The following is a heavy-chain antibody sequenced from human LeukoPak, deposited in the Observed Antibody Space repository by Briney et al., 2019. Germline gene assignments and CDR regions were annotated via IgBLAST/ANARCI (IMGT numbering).Heavy chain of an antibody. CDR3: ARAPRITIFGVVIGYYFDY. D-gene: IGHD3-3*01. CDR1: GYTFTSYD. CDR2: MNPNSGNT. J-gene: IGHJ4*02. Sequence: ASVKVSCKASGYTFTSYDINGVRQASGQGLEWMGWMNPNSGNTGYAQKFQGRVTMTRNTSISTAYMELSSLRSEDTAVYYCARAPRITIFGVVIGYYFDYWGQGTLVTVSS. V-gene: IGHV1-8*01.